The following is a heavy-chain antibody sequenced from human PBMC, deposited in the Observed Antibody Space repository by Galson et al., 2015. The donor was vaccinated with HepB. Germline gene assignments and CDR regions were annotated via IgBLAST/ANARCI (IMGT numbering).Heavy chain of an antibody. CDR1: GYFFTHFG. Sequence: SVKVSCKASGYFFTHFGINWVRQAPGQGLEWMGWISADNGHTKYAQKFQGRVTMTTDTSTSTAYVEVRSLRSDDTAVYYCAREGLRGYYDSTGYFPFDYWGQGSLVTVSS. J-gene: IGHJ4*02. CDR3: AREGLRGYYDSTGYFPFDY. V-gene: IGHV1-18*01. D-gene: IGHD3-22*01. CDR2: ISADNGHT.